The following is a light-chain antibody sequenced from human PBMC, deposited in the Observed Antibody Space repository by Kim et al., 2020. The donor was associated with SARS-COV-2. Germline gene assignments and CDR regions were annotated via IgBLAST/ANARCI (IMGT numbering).Light chain of an antibody. CDR1: GGSIASNY. CDR3: QSYDSSTWV. V-gene: IGLV6-57*03. Sequence: GKTVTVYCTRSGGSIASNYVQWYQQRPGSAPTTVIYEDNQRPSGVPDRFSGSIDSSSDSATLTISGLKTEDEADYYCQSYDSSTWVFGGGTQLTVL. CDR2: EDN. J-gene: IGLJ3*02.